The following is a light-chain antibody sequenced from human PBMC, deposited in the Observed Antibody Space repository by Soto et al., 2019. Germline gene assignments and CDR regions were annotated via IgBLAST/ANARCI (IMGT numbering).Light chain of an antibody. CDR1: QGVSSY. CDR3: QQRSNW. J-gene: IGKJ5*01. CDR2: DAS. Sequence: EIVLTQSPATLSLSPGERATLSCRASQGVSSYLAWYQQKPGQAPRLLIYDASNRATGIPARFSGSGPGTDFTLTISSLEPEDFAVYYCQQRSNWFGQGTRLEIK. V-gene: IGKV3D-11*01.